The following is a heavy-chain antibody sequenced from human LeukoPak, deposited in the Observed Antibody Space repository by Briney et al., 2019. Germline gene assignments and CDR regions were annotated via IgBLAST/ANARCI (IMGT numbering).Heavy chain of an antibody. J-gene: IGHJ3*02. CDR3: ARDRDTMIGDAFDI. Sequence: TASETLSLTCTVSGGSISGYYWSWIRQPPGKGLEWIGYIYYSGSTNYNPSLKSRVTISVDTSKNQFSLKLSSVTAADTAVYYCARDRDTMIGDAFDIWGQGTMVTVSS. CDR2: IYYSGST. D-gene: IGHD3-22*01. CDR1: GGSISGYY. V-gene: IGHV4-59*01.